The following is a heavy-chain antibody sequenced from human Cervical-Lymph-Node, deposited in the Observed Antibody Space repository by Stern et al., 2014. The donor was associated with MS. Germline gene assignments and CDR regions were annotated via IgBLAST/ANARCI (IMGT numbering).Heavy chain of an antibody. J-gene: IGHJ4*02. V-gene: IGHV3-33*01. D-gene: IGHD3-22*01. CDR2: IWYDGSNK. Sequence: VQLLQSGGGVVQPGRSLRLSCAASGFTFSSYGMHWVRQAPGKGLEWVAVIWYDGSNKYYADSVKGRFTISRDNSKNTLYLQMNSLRAEDTAVYYCARTITMIDPIDYWGQGTLVTVSS. CDR3: ARTITMIDPIDY. CDR1: GFTFSSYG.